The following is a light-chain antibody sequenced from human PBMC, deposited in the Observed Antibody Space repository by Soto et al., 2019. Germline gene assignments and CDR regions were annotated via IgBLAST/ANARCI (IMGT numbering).Light chain of an antibody. CDR2: GAS. J-gene: IGKJ4*01. V-gene: IGKV3-20*01. Sequence: EIVLTQSPGTLSLSPGERDTLSCRASQSVSSSYLAWYQQKPGQAPRLLIYGASSRATGIPDRFSGSGSGTDFTLTISRLEPEDFTVYYCQQYGSSPPPFGGGTKVEIK. CDR3: QQYGSSPPP. CDR1: QSVSSSY.